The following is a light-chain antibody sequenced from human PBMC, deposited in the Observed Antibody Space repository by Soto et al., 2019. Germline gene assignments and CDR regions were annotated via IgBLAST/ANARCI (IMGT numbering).Light chain of an antibody. V-gene: IGLV1-44*01. Sequence: QSVLTQPPSASGTPGQKVTISCSGSSSNIGRYSVNWYQQLPPTAPKLLIYSHNQRPSGVPDRFSVSKSGTSASPAISGLQSEDEADYYCAAWDDSLNGYVFGTGTKVTVL. CDR2: SHN. CDR1: SSNIGRYS. CDR3: AAWDDSLNGYV. J-gene: IGLJ1*01.